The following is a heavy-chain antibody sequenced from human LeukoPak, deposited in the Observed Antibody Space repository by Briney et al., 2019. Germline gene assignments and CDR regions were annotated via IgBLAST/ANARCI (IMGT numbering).Heavy chain of an antibody. CDR3: ARPNLGYCSGGSCYHYYYMDV. J-gene: IGHJ6*03. V-gene: IGHV1-18*01. CDR2: ISAYNGNT. D-gene: IGHD2-15*01. CDR1: GYTFTSYG. Sequence: ASVKVSCKASGYTFTSYGISWVRQAPGQGLEWMGWISAYNGNTNYAQKLQGRVTMTTDTSTSTAYMELRSLRSDDTAVYYCARPNLGYCSGGSCYHYYYMDVWGKGTTVTVSS.